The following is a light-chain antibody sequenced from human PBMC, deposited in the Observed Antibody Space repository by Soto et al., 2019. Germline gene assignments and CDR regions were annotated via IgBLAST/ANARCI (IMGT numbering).Light chain of an antibody. Sequence: EIVLTQTPLLSPVTLGQPASISCRSSRSLVASDGNAYLTWLHQRPGQPPRPLIYKVSQRLSGVTDRFSGNGAGTDFTLHISTVEAEDVGTYFCMQATQLRTFGQGTRLEIK. CDR1: RSLVASDGNAY. CDR3: MQATQLRT. V-gene: IGKV2-24*01. J-gene: IGKJ5*01. CDR2: KVS.